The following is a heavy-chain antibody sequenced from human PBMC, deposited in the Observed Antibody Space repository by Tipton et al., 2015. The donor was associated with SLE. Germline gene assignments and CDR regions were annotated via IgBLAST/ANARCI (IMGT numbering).Heavy chain of an antibody. CDR1: GGSISTSNFY. CDR2: INHSGST. D-gene: IGHD3-16*01. Sequence: TLSLTCTVSGGSISTSNFYWGWIRQAPGKGLEWIGEINHSGSTNYNPSLKSRVTISVDTSRNQFSLKLSSVTAADTAVYYCASGGILWYFDLWGRGTLVTVSS. J-gene: IGHJ2*01. V-gene: IGHV4-39*07. CDR3: ASGGILWYFDL.